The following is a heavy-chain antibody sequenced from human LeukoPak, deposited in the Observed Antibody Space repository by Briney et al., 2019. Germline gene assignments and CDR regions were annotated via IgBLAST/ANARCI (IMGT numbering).Heavy chain of an antibody. CDR1: GLTFSHYS. CDR2: ITSGAST. D-gene: IGHD3-9*01. CDR3: AKSMDILTGYLWSLDY. J-gene: IGHJ4*02. V-gene: IGHV3-66*02. Sequence: GGSLRLSCVVSGLTFSHYSMSWVRQAPGTGLEWVSGITSGASTHYADSVKGRFTISRDNSKNTLYLQMNSLRAEDTAVYYCAKSMDILTGYLWSLDYWGQGTLVTVSS.